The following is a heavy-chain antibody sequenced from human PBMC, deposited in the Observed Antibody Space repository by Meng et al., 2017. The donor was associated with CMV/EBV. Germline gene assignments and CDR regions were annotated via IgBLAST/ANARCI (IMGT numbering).Heavy chain of an antibody. J-gene: IGHJ6*02. D-gene: IGHD3-3*01. V-gene: IGHV3-21*01. CDR3: AKDPRIFGVVIPLYGMDV. Sequence: GESLKISCAASGFTFSSYSMNWVRQAPGKGLEWVSSISSSSSYIYYADSVKGRFTISRDNAKNSLYLQMNSLRAEDTAVYYCAKDPRIFGVVIPLYGMDVWGQGTTVTVSS. CDR1: GFTFSSYS. CDR2: ISSSSSYI.